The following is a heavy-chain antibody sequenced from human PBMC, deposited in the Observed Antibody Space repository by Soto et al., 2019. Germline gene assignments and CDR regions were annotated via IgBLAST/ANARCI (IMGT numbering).Heavy chain of an antibody. V-gene: IGHV3-23*01. CDR2: ISGSGGST. D-gene: IGHD2-15*01. Sequence: EVQLLESGGGLVQPGGSLRLSCAASGFTFSSYAMSWVRQAPGKGLEWVSAISGSGGSTYYADSVKGRFTISRDNSMNTLYLQMNSLGAEVTSLYFCAKSCSGGSCYYWYFDLWGRGTLVTVSS. CDR1: GFTFSSYA. J-gene: IGHJ2*01. CDR3: AKSCSGGSCYYWYFDL.